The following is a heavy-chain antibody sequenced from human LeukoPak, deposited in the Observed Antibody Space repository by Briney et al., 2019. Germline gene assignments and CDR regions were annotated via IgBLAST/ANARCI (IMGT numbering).Heavy chain of an antibody. D-gene: IGHD3-9*01. CDR1: GFTFAIHA. CDR3: ARAPGYRKPFDF. CDR2: ISDDGGHK. V-gene: IGHV3-30-3*01. Sequence: PGGSLRLSCAASGFTFAIHAMTWVRQAPGKGLEWVAVISDDGGHKYYADSVEGRFTISRDNSNHMLYLQMNSLRPEDTAVYYCARAPGYRKPFDFWGQGTLVTVSS. J-gene: IGHJ4*02.